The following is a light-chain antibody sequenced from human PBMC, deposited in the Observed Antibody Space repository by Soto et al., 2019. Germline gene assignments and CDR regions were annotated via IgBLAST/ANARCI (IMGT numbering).Light chain of an antibody. V-gene: IGLV1-51*01. J-gene: IGLJ2*01. CDR2: DNN. Sequence: QSVLTQPPSVSAAPGQKVTIFCSGSSSNIGNNYVSWYQQLPGTAPKLLIYDNNKRPSGIPDRFSGSKSGTSATLGITGLQTGDDADYYCGTWDSSLSAVVFGGGTKLTVL. CDR3: GTWDSSLSAVV. CDR1: SSNIGNNY.